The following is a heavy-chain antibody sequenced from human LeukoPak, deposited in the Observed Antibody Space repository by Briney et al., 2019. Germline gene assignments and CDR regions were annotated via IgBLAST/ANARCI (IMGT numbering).Heavy chain of an antibody. CDR2: ISGSGGRT. V-gene: IGHV3-23*01. D-gene: IGHD3-22*01. CDR1: GFTFSSYA. Sequence: GGSLRLSCAASGFTFSSYAMSWVRQAPGKGLEWVSGISGSGGRTYYADSVKGRFTISRDNSKNTLNLQMNSLRAEDTAVYYCAKGPYYYDSSGYSRRWFGPWGQGTLVTVSS. CDR3: AKGPYYYDSSGYSRRWFGP. J-gene: IGHJ5*02.